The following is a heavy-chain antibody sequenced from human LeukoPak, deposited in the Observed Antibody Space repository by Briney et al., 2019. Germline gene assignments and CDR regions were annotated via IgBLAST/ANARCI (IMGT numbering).Heavy chain of an antibody. CDR2: ISGDGGST. J-gene: IGHJ4*02. V-gene: IGHV3-23*01. CDR3: AKIKGEQRGHFDH. D-gene: IGHD6-25*01. CDR1: GFTFSSWP. Sequence: PGGSLRLSCAASGFTFSSWPMSWVRQAPGKGLEWVSAISGDGGSTDYADSVRGRFTISRDNSKNTLYLQMNSLRAEDTAVYYCAKIKGEQRGHFDHWGQGTLVTVSS.